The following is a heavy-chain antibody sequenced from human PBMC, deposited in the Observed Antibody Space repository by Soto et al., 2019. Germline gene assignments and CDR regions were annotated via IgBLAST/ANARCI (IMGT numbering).Heavy chain of an antibody. Sequence: QVQLVQSGAEVKKPGASVKVSCKASGYTFTSYGISWVRQAPGQGLEWMGWISAYNGNTNYAQKLQGRVTMTTDTSTSRAYIELSSLRSDDTAVYYCARASPTMVRRDWRFVPWGQGALVIVSS. J-gene: IGHJ5*02. CDR1: GYTFTSYG. V-gene: IGHV1-18*01. CDR2: ISAYNGNT. D-gene: IGHD3-10*01. CDR3: ARASPTMVRRDWRFVP.